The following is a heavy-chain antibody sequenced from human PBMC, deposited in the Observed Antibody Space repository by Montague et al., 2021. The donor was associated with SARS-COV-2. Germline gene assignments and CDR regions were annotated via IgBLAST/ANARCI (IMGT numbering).Heavy chain of an antibody. V-gene: IGHV3-30*03. Sequence: SLRLSCAASGFTFSSYALHWVRQAPGKGPQWLSVLSYTGRTKQFADSVKGRATISRDNSKNTLYLQVDSLRPDDTAVYYCAREPKPVGYSYGYTFFDYWGQGTLVTVSS. CDR2: LSYTGRTK. D-gene: IGHD5-18*01. CDR1: GFTFSSYA. J-gene: IGHJ4*02. CDR3: AREPKPVGYSYGYTFFDY.